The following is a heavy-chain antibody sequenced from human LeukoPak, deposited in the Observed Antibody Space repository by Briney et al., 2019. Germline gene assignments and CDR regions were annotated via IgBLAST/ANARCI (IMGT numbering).Heavy chain of an antibody. J-gene: IGHJ4*02. CDR3: ARGRIQQWLFHDISYYFDY. CDR2: INHSGST. Sequence: SETLSLACAVYGGSFSGYYWSWIRQPPGKGLEWIGEINHSGSTNYNPSLKSRVTISVDTSKNQFSLKLSSVTAADTAVYYCARGRIQQWLFHDISYYFDYWGQGTLVTVSS. V-gene: IGHV4-34*01. CDR1: GGSFSGYY. D-gene: IGHD5-18*01.